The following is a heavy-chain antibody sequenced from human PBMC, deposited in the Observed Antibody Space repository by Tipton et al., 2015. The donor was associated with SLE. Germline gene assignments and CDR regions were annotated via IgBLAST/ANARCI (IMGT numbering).Heavy chain of an antibody. V-gene: IGHV4-59*01. D-gene: IGHD2-21*01. Sequence: TLSLTCTVPGGSISSYYWSWIRQPPGKGLEWIGYIYYSGSTNYNPSLKSRVTISVDTSKNQFSLKLNSVTAADTAVYYCARDNIVVEIAKGAFDIWGQGTMVTVSS. CDR2: IYYSGST. CDR1: GGSISSYY. CDR3: ARDNIVVEIAKGAFDI. J-gene: IGHJ3*02.